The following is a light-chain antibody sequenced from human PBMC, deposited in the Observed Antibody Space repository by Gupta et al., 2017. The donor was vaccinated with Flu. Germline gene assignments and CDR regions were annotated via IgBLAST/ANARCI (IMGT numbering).Light chain of an antibody. CDR3: QYDDGNSHVV. Sequence: SGSIDSYEVQWYQQHPGSFPTTVIYEDNQRPSGVPDRFSRSIDSSSNSASLTISGLKTEDEAAYYCQYDDGNSHVVFGGGTKLTV. CDR2: EDN. J-gene: IGLJ2*01. CDR1: SGSIDSYE. V-gene: IGLV6-57*01.